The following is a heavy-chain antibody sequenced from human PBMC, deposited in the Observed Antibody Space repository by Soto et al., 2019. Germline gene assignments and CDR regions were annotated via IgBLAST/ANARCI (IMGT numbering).Heavy chain of an antibody. V-gene: IGHV1-18*01. Sequence: GASVKVSCKASGYTFTNSGISWVRQAPGQGLEWMGWIGAYNGHTKYAQKLQGRVTMTTDTSTSTAYMELRSLKSDDTAVYYCAREDCYDSSGYLPVRYYFGMDVWGQGTTVTVSS. CDR3: AREDCYDSSGYLPVRYYFGMDV. CDR1: GYTFTNSG. J-gene: IGHJ6*02. CDR2: IGAYNGHT. D-gene: IGHD3-22*01.